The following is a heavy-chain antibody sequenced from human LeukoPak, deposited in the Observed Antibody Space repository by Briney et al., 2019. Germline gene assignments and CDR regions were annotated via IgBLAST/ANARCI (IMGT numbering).Heavy chain of an antibody. CDR2: IRSKAYGETA. D-gene: IGHD1-1*01. CDR1: GFTFTNYP. Sequence: GGSLRLSCAASGFTFTNYPMHWVRQAPGKGLEWVGFIRSKAYGETADYAASVKGRFTISRDDSKAIAYLQMNSLKTEDTAVYHCTRDRGAYNLYDYWGQGTLVTVSS. CDR3: TRDRGAYNLYDY. J-gene: IGHJ4*02. V-gene: IGHV3-49*04.